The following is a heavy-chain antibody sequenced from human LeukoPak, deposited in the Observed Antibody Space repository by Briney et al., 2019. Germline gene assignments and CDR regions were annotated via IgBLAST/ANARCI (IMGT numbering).Heavy chain of an antibody. D-gene: IGHD5-12*01. CDR1: GXTFSSYG. CDR2: IWYDGSNK. J-gene: IGHJ4*02. CDR3: ARDRRRGYSGYASY. Sequence: GRSLRLSCAASGXTFSSYGMHWVRQAPGKGLEWVAVIWYDGSNKYYADSVKGRFTISRDNSKNTLYLQMNSLRAEDTAVYYCARDRRRGYSGYASYWGQGTLVTVSS. V-gene: IGHV3-33*01.